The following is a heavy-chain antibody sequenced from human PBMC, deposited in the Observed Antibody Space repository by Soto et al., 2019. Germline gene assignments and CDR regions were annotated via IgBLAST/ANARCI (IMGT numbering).Heavy chain of an antibody. V-gene: IGHV3-30-3*01. D-gene: IGHD3-16*01. CDR2: ISYDGSNK. J-gene: IGHJ4*02. CDR1: GFTFSSYA. CDR3: ARPTGYDVGYDG. Sequence: GGSLRLSCAASGFTFSSYAMHWVRQAPGKGLEWVAVISYDGSNKYYADSVKGRFTISRDNSKNTLYLQMNSLRAEATAVYYCARPTGYDVGYDGWGQGTLVTVS.